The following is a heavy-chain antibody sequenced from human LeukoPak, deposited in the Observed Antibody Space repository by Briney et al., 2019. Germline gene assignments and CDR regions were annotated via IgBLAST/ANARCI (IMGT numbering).Heavy chain of an antibody. CDR2: IYYSGST. CDR3: ARHVVLEWLLYESYFDY. D-gene: IGHD3-3*01. J-gene: IGHJ4*02. Sequence: PSETLSLTCTVSGGSISSSSYYWGWIRQPPGKGLEWIGSIYYSGSTYYNPSLKSRVTISVDTSKNQFSLKLSSVTAADTAVYYCARHVVLEWLLYESYFDYWGQGTLVTVSS. V-gene: IGHV4-39*01. CDR1: GGSISSSSYY.